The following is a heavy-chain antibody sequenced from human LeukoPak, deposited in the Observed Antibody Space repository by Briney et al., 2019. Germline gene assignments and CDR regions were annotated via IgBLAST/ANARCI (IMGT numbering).Heavy chain of an antibody. CDR2: ITPNNGGT. V-gene: IGHV1-2*02. CDR1: GYTFTGYY. J-gene: IGHJ4*02. Sequence: ASVKVSCKASGYTFTGYYMHWVRQAPGQGLEWMGWITPNNGGTNYAQKFQGRVTMTRDTSTSTAYMELSRLRSDDTAVYYCARGIPVIPAGVFDYWGQGTLVTVSS. D-gene: IGHD2-2*01. CDR3: ARGIPVIPAGVFDY.